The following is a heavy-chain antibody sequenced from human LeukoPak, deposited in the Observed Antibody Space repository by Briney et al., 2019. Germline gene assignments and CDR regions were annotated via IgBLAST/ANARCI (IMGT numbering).Heavy chain of an antibody. J-gene: IGHJ2*01. Sequence: SETLSLTCAVSGYSISSGYYWGWIRQPPGKGLEWIGSIYHSGSTYYNPSLKSRVTISVDTSKNQFSLKLSSVIAADTAVYYCARDFSLWGRGTLVTVSS. CDR1: GYSISSGYY. CDR2: IYHSGST. CDR3: ARDFSL. V-gene: IGHV4-38-2*02.